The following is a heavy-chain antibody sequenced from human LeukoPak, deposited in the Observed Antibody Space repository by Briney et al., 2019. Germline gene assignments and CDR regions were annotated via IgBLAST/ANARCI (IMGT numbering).Heavy chain of an antibody. CDR3: AKDRYSYAETYYFDY. Sequence: GGSLRLSCAASGFTVSSNYMSWVRQAPGKGLEWVSVIYSGGSTYYADSVKGRFTISRDNSKNTLYLQMNSLRAEDTAVYYCAKDRYSYAETYYFDYWGQGTLVTVSS. CDR2: IYSGGST. CDR1: GFTVSSNY. J-gene: IGHJ4*02. D-gene: IGHD5-18*01. V-gene: IGHV3-66*01.